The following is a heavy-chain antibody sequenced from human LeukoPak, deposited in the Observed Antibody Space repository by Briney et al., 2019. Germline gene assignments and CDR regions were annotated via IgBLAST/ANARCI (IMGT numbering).Heavy chain of an antibody. CDR3: ARVGELAAVIEDY. J-gene: IGHJ4*02. V-gene: IGHV1-2*02. CDR2: INPNSGGT. Sequence: ASVKVSCKASGYTFTGYYMHWVRQAPGQGLEWMGWINPNSGGTNYAQKFQGRVTLTRDKSINTAYMEPSSQRPEDTAVYYCARVGELAAVIEDYWGQGALVTVSS. CDR1: GYTFTGYY. D-gene: IGHD6-13*01.